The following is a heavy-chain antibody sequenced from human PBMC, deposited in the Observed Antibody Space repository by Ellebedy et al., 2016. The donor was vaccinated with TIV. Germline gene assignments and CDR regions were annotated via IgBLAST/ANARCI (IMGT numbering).Heavy chain of an antibody. D-gene: IGHD3-16*01. CDR1: GYTLTELS. J-gene: IGHJ2*01. V-gene: IGHV1-24*01. CDR2: FDPEDGET. CDR3: VTDLEDGNYVRFFDL. Sequence: AASVKVSCKVSGYTLTELSIHWVRQAPGKGLEWMGGFDPEDGETIYAQKVQGRVTMTADTSPETAYMEPSRLRSEDTAVYYCVTDLEDGNYVRFFDLWGRGTLVTVSS.